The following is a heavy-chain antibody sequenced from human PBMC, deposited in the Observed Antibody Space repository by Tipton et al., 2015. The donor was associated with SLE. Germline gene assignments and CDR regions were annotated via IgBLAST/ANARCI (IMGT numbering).Heavy chain of an antibody. CDR2: IYHSGST. J-gene: IGHJ4*02. Sequence: LRLSCTVSGYSISSGYYWGWIRQPPGKGLEWIGSIYHSGSTYYNPSLKSRVTISVDTSKNQFSLKLSSVTAADTAVYYCARHRYSSGQLGYWGQGTPVTVSS. D-gene: IGHD6-19*01. CDR3: ARHRYSSGQLGY. V-gene: IGHV4-38-2*02. CDR1: GYSISSGYY.